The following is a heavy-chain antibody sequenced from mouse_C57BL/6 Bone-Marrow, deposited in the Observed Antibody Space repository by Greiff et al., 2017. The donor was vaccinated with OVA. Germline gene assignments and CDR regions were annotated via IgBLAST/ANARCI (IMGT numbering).Heavy chain of an antibody. Sequence: EVKLMESGGGLVKPGGSLKLSCAASGFTFSDYGMHWVRQAPEKGLEWVAYISSGSSTIYYADTVKGRFTISRDNAKNTLFLQMTSLRSEDTAMYYCATYGRYAMDYWGQGTSVTVSS. CDR3: ATYGRYAMDY. J-gene: IGHJ4*01. D-gene: IGHD1-1*01. V-gene: IGHV5-17*01. CDR1: GFTFSDYG. CDR2: ISSGSSTI.